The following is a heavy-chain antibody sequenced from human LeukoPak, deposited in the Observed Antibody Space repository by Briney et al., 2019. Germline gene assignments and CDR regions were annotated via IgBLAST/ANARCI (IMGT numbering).Heavy chain of an antibody. CDR3: ARRGGSSSRRSPIDY. D-gene: IGHD6-6*01. Sequence: GGSLRLSCTASGFTFSDYWMTWVRQAPGKGPEWVANIKQDGSQRYYVDSVRGRFTISRDNAKNSLFLQMNGLRAEYTAVYYCARRGGSSSRRSPIDYWGQGTLVTVSS. CDR2: IKQDGSQR. J-gene: IGHJ4*02. V-gene: IGHV3-7*01. CDR1: GFTFSDYW.